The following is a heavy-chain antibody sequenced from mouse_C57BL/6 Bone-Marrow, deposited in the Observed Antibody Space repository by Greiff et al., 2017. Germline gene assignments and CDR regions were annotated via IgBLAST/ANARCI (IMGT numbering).Heavy chain of an antibody. D-gene: IGHD2-10*02. J-gene: IGHJ4*01. CDR2: IDPETGGT. CDR1: GYTFTDYE. CDR3: TREYGNYEGGDY. Sequence: VQLQQSGAELVRPGASVTLSCTASGYTFTDYEMHWVKQTPVQGLEWIGAIDPETGGTAYNEKFKGKAILTADKSSSTAYMELRNLTSEDSAVYYCTREYGNYEGGDYWGQGTSATV. V-gene: IGHV1-15*01.